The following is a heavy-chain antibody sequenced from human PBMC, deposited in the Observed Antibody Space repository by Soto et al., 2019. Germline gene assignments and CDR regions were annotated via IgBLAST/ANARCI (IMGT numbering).Heavy chain of an antibody. J-gene: IGHJ6*02. CDR2: ISSSSSYI. D-gene: IGHD1-26*01. Sequence: EVQLVESGGGLVKPGGSLRLSCAASGFTFSSYSMNWVRQAPGKGLEWVSSISSSSSYIYYADSVKGRFTISRDNAKKSTYLQMNSLRGGETAVYLCGGYSGRHPARAKYYYYYGMDVWGQGTTVTVSS. V-gene: IGHV3-21*01. CDR3: GGYSGRHPARAKYYYYYGMDV. CDR1: GFTFSSYS.